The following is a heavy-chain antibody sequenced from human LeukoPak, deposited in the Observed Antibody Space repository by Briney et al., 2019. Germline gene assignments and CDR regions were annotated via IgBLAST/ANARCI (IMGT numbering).Heavy chain of an antibody. V-gene: IGHV3-23*03. CDR2: IYSGGST. Sequence: PGGSLRLSCTGSGFTFEEYAMHWVRQVPGRGLEWVSVIYSGGSTYYADSVKGRFTISRDNSKNTLYLQMNSLRAEDTAVYYCAKRYPVAVIDYWGQGTLVTVSS. CDR1: GFTFEEYA. D-gene: IGHD6-19*01. J-gene: IGHJ4*02. CDR3: AKRYPVAVIDY.